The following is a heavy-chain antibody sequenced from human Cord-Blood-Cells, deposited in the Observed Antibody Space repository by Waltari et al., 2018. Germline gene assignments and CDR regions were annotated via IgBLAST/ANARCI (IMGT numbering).Heavy chain of an antibody. J-gene: IGHJ6*02. Sequence: EVQLVESGGGLVKPGGSLRLSCAASGFTFRSYSMNWVRQAPGQGLEWVSSISSSSSYIYYADSVKGRFTISRDNAKNSLYLQMNSLRAEDTAVYYCARDRAAGPTRYYYYGMDVWGQGTTVTVSS. D-gene: IGHD6-13*01. V-gene: IGHV3-21*01. CDR3: ARDRAAGPTRYYYYGMDV. CDR1: GFTFRSYS. CDR2: ISSSSSYI.